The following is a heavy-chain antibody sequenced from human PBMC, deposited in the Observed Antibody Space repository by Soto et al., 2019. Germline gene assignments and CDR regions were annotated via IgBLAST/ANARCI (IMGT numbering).Heavy chain of an antibody. CDR1: GYTFTGYY. D-gene: IGHD5-18*01. CDR3: ARVPRVDTAMVPFDY. J-gene: IGHJ4*02. Sequence: ASVKVSCKASGYTFTGYYMHWVRQAPGQGLEWMGWINPNSGGTNYAQKFQGRVTMTRDTSISTAYIELSRLRSDDTAVYYCARVPRVDTAMVPFDYCGQGTLVTVSS. V-gene: IGHV1-2*02. CDR2: INPNSGGT.